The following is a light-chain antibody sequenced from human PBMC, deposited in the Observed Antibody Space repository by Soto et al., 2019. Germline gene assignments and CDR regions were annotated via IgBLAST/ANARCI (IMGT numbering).Light chain of an antibody. CDR3: QQRSNWPAVT. V-gene: IGKV3D-20*02. J-gene: IGKJ4*01. Sequence: EIVLTQSPGTLSLSPGERATLSCRASQSVSSSYLAWYQQKPGQAPRLLIYGASSRATGIPDRFSGSGSGTDFTLTISSLEPEDFAIYYCQQRSNWPAVTFGGGTKVDNK. CDR1: QSVSSSY. CDR2: GAS.